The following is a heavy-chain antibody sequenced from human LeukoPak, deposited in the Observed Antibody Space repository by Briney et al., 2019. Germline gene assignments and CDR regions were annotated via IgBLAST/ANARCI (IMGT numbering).Heavy chain of an antibody. Sequence: ASVKVSCKASGYTFTSYYMHWVRQAPGQGLECMGIINPSGGSTSYAQKFQGRVTMTRDTSTSTVYMELSSLRSEDTAVYYCARGCLYYYDSSGYCHFDYWGQGTLVTVSS. D-gene: IGHD3-22*01. J-gene: IGHJ4*02. CDR2: INPSGGST. V-gene: IGHV1-46*01. CDR1: GYTFTSYY. CDR3: ARGCLYYYDSSGYCHFDY.